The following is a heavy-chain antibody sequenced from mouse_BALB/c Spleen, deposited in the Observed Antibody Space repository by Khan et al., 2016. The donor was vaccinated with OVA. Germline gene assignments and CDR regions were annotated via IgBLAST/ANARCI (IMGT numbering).Heavy chain of an antibody. V-gene: IGHV1S81*02. J-gene: IGHJ2*01. CDR3: ARNKKIVSTYFDY. CDR2: TNPTNGRT. Sequence: VQLQQSGAELVKAGASVKMSCKASGYTFTSYWMHWVKQRLGQGLEWFAETNPTNGRTYYNEKFKSKAPLTVDKSSSTAYMLLSGPTFEDSVVYYCARNKKIVSTYFDYWGQGTTLTVSS. CDR1: GYTFTSYW. D-gene: IGHD2-5*01.